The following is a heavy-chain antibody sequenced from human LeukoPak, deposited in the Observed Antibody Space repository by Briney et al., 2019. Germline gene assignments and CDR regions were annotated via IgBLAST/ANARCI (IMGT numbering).Heavy chain of an antibody. CDR1: GYSFTSYW. CDR3: ARHGPTAMVTRYYYYYYMDV. V-gene: IGHV5-51*01. D-gene: IGHD5-18*01. J-gene: IGHJ6*03. Sequence: GESLKISCKGSGYSFTSYWIGWVRQMPGKGLEWMGIIYPGDSDTRYSPSFQGQVTISADKSISTAYLQWSSLKASDTAMYYCARHGPTAMVTRYYYYYYMDVWGKGTTVTVSS. CDR2: IYPGDSDT.